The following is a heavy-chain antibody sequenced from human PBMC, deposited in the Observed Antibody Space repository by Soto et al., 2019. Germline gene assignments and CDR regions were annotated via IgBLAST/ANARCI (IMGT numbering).Heavy chain of an antibody. Sequence: PAQTLSLTCAISGDSVSSHSAAWNWIRQSPSRGLEWRGRTYYRSKWYNDYAVSVKSRITINPDTSKNQFSLQLNSVTPEDTAVYYCARGRIAAAGPGNWFDPWDQGTLVTVSS. CDR2: TYYRSKWYN. V-gene: IGHV6-1*01. CDR1: GDSVSSHSAA. J-gene: IGHJ5*02. D-gene: IGHD6-13*01. CDR3: ARGRIAAAGPGNWFDP.